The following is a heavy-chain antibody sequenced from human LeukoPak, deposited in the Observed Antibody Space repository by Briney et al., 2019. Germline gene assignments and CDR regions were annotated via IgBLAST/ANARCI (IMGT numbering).Heavy chain of an antibody. CDR1: GGSISSYY. D-gene: IGHD2-15*01. J-gene: IGHJ5*02. V-gene: IGHV4-34*01. Sequence: SETLSLTCTVSGGSISSYYWSWIRQPPGKGLEWIGEINHSGSTNYNPSLKSRVTISVDTSKNQFSLKLSSVTAADTAVYYCARGRTRYCSGGSCYNWFDPWGQGTLVTVSS. CDR3: ARGRTRYCSGGSCYNWFDP. CDR2: INHSGST.